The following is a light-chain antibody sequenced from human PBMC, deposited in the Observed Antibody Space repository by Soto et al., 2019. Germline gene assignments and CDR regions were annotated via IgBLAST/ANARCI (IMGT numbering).Light chain of an antibody. Sequence: EIVLTQSPGTLSLSPGERATLSCRASESVSTSYLAWYQQSPGQAPRLLIYGASNRATGIPDRFSGSGSGTDFTLTISRLEPEDFAVYYCQQYGSSGTFGQGTKVDIK. CDR3: QQYGSSGT. J-gene: IGKJ1*01. CDR2: GAS. CDR1: ESVSTSY. V-gene: IGKV3-20*01.